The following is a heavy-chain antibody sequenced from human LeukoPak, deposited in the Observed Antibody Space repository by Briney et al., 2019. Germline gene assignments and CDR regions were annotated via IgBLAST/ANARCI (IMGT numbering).Heavy chain of an antibody. CDR3: ARGYCSGGSCYSLGSRDRLPLDS. V-gene: IGHV4-39*07. CDR1: GGSISSSSHS. D-gene: IGHD2-15*01. J-gene: IGHJ4*02. CDR2: VYHSGTT. Sequence: PSETLSLTCSVSGGSISSSSHSWGWIRQSPGKGLEWLGEVYHSGTTNYNPSVKSRATISVDTSKQQFSLRLTSVTAADAAVYYCARGYCSGGSCYSLGSRDRLPLDSWGQGTLVSVSS.